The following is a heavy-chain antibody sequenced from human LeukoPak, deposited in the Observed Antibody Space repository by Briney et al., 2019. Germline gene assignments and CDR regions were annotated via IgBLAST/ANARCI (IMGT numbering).Heavy chain of an antibody. V-gene: IGHV3-30*04. J-gene: IGHJ4*02. Sequence: GGSLRLSCAASGFTFSSYAMHWVRQAPGKGLEWVAVISYDGSNKYYADPVKGRFTISRDNSKNTLYLQMNSLRAEDTAVYYCARVELPIAVAGDDYWGQGTLVTVSS. CDR1: GFTFSSYA. CDR3: ARVELPIAVAGDDY. CDR2: ISYDGSNK. D-gene: IGHD6-19*01.